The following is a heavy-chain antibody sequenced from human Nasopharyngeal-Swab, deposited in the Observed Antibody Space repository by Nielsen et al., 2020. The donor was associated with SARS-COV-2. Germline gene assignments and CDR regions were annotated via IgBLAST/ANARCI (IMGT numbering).Heavy chain of an antibody. CDR3: ARGYYGSGSYPFDY. V-gene: IGHV4-34*01. Sequence: SETLSLTYTVPGGSISSYYWSWIRQPPGKGLEWIGEINHSGSTNYNPSLKSRVTISVDTFKNQFSLKLSSVTAADTAVYYCARGYYGSGSYPFDYWGQGTLVTVSS. D-gene: IGHD3-10*01. J-gene: IGHJ4*02. CDR2: INHSGST. CDR1: GGSISSYY.